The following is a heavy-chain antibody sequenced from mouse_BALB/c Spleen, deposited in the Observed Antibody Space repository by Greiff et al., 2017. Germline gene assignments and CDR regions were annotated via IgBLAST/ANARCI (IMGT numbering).Heavy chain of an antibody. J-gene: IGHJ1*01. CDR3: TAIYYDYYWYFDV. CDR1: GFTFSNYW. Sequence: EVQLQESGGGLVQPGGSMKLSCVASGFTFSNYWMNWVRQSPEKGLEWVAEIRLKSNNYATHYAESVKGRFTISRDDSKSSVYLQMNNLRAEDTGIYYCTAIYYDYYWYFDVWGAGTTVTVSS. CDR2: IRLKSNNYAT. D-gene: IGHD2-4*01. V-gene: IGHV6-6*02.